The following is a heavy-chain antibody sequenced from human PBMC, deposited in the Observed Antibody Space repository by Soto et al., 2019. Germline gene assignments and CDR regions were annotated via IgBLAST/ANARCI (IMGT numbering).Heavy chain of an antibody. J-gene: IGHJ1*01. V-gene: IGHV1-69*13. D-gene: IGHD3-22*01. Sequence: SVKVSCKASGGTLSSYAISWVRQAPGQGLEWMGGIIPIFGTANYAQKFQGRVTITADESTSTAYMELSSLRSEDTAVYYCAREYYYDSSGSSPQYFQHWGQGTLVTVSS. CDR2: IIPIFGTA. CDR1: GGTLSSYA. CDR3: AREYYYDSSGSSPQYFQH.